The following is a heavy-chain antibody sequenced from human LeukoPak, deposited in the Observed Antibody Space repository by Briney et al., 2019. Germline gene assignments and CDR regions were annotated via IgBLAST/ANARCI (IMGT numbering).Heavy chain of an antibody. CDR2: INPSGGST. D-gene: IGHD3-16*02. CDR1: GYTFTSYY. CDR3: ARAAYYDYVWGSYRYNWFDP. V-gene: IGHV1-46*01. Sequence: ASVKVSCKASGYTFTSYYMHWVRQAPGQGLEWMGIINPSGGSTSYAQKFQGRVTMTRNTSISTAYMELSSLRSEDTAVYYCARAAYYDYVWGSYRYNWFDPWGQGTLVTVSS. J-gene: IGHJ5*02.